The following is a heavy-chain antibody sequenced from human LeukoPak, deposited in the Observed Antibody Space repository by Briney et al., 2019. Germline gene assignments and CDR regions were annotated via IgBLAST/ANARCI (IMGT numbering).Heavy chain of an antibody. CDR2: ISSSSSYI. D-gene: IGHD2-2*01. CDR1: GFTFSSYS. Sequence: GGSLRLSCAASGFTFSSYSMNWVRQAPGKGLEWVSSISSSSSYIYYADSVKGRFTISRDNSKNTLYLQMNSLRAEDTAVYYCANGVVPAAVDAFDIWGQGTMVTVSS. V-gene: IGHV3-21*01. J-gene: IGHJ3*02. CDR3: ANGVVPAAVDAFDI.